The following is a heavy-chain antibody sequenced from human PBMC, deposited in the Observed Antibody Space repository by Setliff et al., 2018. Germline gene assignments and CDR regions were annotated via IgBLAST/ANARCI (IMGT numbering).Heavy chain of an antibody. D-gene: IGHD3-22*01. CDR3: VRDDADNYDAFDN. Sequence: GGSLRLSCVVSGFSFSRHWMSWVRQAPGKGLEWVADIKQDGSTKYYLDSVKGRFTISRDNAERSLYPQMNGLRADDTGVYYCVRDDADNYDAFDNWGQGTLVTVSS. V-gene: IGHV3-7*01. CDR1: GFSFSRHW. CDR2: IKQDGSTK. J-gene: IGHJ3*02.